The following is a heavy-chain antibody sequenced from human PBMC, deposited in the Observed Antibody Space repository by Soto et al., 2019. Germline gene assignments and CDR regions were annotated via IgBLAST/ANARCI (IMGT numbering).Heavy chain of an antibody. Sequence: SETLSLTCTVSGGSISTYYWNWIRQPPGKGLEWIAYIWNSGTTNYNPSLKSRVTISADMSKNQFSLNLNSVTAADTAVHYCARGVRGVIMDFWGQG. D-gene: IGHD3-10*01. CDR3: ARGVRGVIMDF. CDR1: GGSISTYY. V-gene: IGHV4-59*01. CDR2: IWNSGTT. J-gene: IGHJ4*02.